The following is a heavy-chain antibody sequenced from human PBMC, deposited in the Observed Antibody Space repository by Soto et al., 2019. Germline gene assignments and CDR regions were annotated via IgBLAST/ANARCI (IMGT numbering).Heavy chain of an antibody. J-gene: IGHJ4*02. CDR3: ATRYYYDSSGYYATTPAFDY. CDR1: GFPFSNYY. V-gene: IGHV3-23*01. D-gene: IGHD3-22*01. CDR2: ISGSGGST. Sequence: GGSLRLSCVASGFPFSNYYMDWVRQAPGKGLELVSAISGSGGSTYYADSVKGRFTISRDNSKNTLYLQMNSLRAEDTAVYYCATRYYYDSSGYYATTPAFDYWGQGTLVTVSS.